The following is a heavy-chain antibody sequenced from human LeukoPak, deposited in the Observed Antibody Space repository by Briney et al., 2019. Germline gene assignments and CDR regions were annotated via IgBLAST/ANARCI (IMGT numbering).Heavy chain of an antibody. D-gene: IGHD6-13*01. CDR3: ARRKEQQLADY. Sequence: ASVKVSCKASGYTFTSYGISWGRQAPGQGLEWMGWISAYSGNTNYAQKLQGRVTMTTDTSTSTAYMELRSLRSDDTAVYYCARRKEQQLADYWGQGTLVTVSS. CDR1: GYTFTSYG. J-gene: IGHJ4*02. V-gene: IGHV1-18*01. CDR2: ISAYSGNT.